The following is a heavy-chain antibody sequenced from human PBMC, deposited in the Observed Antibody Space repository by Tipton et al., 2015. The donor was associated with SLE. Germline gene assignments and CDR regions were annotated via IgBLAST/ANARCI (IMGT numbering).Heavy chain of an antibody. J-gene: IGHJ3*02. CDR3: ARISLTERSAFDI. CDR1: GGSFSGYY. Sequence: TLSLTCAVYGGSFSGYYWSWIRQPPGKGLEWIGEINHSGSTNYNPSLKSRVTISVDTSKNQFSLKLSSVTAADTAVYYCARISLTERSAFDIWGQGTMVTVSS. CDR2: INHSGST. V-gene: IGHV4-34*01.